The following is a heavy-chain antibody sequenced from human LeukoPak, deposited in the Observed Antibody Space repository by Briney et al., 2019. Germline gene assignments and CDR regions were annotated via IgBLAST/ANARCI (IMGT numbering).Heavy chain of an antibody. CDR1: GGSISSYY. D-gene: IGHD1-26*01. CDR3: ARETRLHSGSYSNDAFDI. Sequence: PSETLSLTCTVSGGSISSYYWSWIRQPPGKGLEWIGYIYYSGSTDYNPSLKSRVTISLDTSKNQFSLRLSSVTAADTAVYYCARETRLHSGSYSNDAFDIWGQGTMVTVSS. V-gene: IGHV4-59*01. J-gene: IGHJ3*02. CDR2: IYYSGST.